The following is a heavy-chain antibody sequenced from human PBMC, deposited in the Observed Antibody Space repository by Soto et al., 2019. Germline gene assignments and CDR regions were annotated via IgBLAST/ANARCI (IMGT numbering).Heavy chain of an antibody. CDR1: GFTFDDYA. V-gene: IGHV3-9*01. CDR2: ISWNSGSI. CDR3: ASTPLLQWFDRAENYMDV. Sequence: EVQLVESGGGLVQPGRSLRLSCAASGFTFDDYAMHWVRQAPGKGLEWVSGISWNSGSIGYADSVKGRFTISRDNAKNSLYLQMNSLRAEATALYYCASTPLLQWFDRAENYMDVWGKGTTVTVSS. J-gene: IGHJ6*03. D-gene: IGHD3-10*01.